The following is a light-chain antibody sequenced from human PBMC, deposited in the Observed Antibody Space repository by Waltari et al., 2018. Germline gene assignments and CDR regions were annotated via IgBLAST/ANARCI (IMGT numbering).Light chain of an antibody. V-gene: IGLV1-40*01. J-gene: IGLJ1*01. CDR1: SSNIGAGHD. Sequence: QSVLTQPPSVSGVPGQRVTISCTGSSSNIGAGHDVHWYQHLPRTAPKLLIYGNNNRPSGVPDRFSGSKSGTSASLGITGLQAEDEADYYCQSYDSSLGGSRVFGTGTKVTVL. CDR2: GNN. CDR3: QSYDSSLGGSRV.